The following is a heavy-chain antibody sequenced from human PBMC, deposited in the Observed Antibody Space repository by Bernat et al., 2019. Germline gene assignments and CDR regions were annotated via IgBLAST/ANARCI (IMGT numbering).Heavy chain of an antibody. D-gene: IGHD4-17*01. CDR2: ISYDGSNK. CDR1: GFTFSSYG. Sequence: QVQLMESGGGVVQPGRSLRLSCAASGFTFSSYGMHWVRQAPGKGLEWVAVISYDGSNKYYADSVKGRFTISRDNSKNTLYLQMNSLRAEDTAVYYCAKVGGRGNYGDYVDYWGQGTLVTVSS. V-gene: IGHV3-30*18. J-gene: IGHJ4*02. CDR3: AKVGGRGNYGDYVDY.